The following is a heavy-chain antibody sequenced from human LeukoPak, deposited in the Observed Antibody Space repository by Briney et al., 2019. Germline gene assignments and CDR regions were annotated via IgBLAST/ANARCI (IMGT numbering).Heavy chain of an antibody. D-gene: IGHD5-12*01. Sequence: GEPLKISSKGSGSSITSYWICWVRQMPGKGLGWIGIIFPSDSDTRYSPSFQGQLTISAHKSINTAYLQWSSLKASDGAMFYCRRASVSGYGCDYWGQGTLVTVSS. CDR2: IFPSDSDT. J-gene: IGHJ4*02. CDR3: RRASVSGYGCDY. V-gene: IGHV5-51*01. CDR1: GSSITSYW.